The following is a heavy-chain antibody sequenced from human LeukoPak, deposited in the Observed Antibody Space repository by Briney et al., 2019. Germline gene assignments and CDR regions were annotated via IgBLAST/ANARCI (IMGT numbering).Heavy chain of an antibody. D-gene: IGHD2/OR15-2a*01. CDR3: ARGAEYFNALDALDF. Sequence: GKSLRLSCEVSGFTFNKNALHWVRQAPGKGLEWVAVISYDGSGEYYAGFVKGRFVTSRDNSKNTLSLQMNSLRIEDTAVYYCARGAEYFNALDALDFWGQGTMVTVSS. CDR2: ISYDGSGE. V-gene: IGHV3-30*09. J-gene: IGHJ3*01. CDR1: GFTFNKNA.